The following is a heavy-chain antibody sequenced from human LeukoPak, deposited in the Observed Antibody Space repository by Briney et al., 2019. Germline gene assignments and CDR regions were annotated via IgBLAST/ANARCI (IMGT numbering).Heavy chain of an antibody. V-gene: IGHV3-23*01. CDR2: ISGSGGST. CDR1: GFTFSTYA. CDR3: AKDIVVVPAAEGDAFDI. J-gene: IGHJ3*02. Sequence: GGSLRLSCAASGFTFSTYAMSWVRQAPGKGLEWVSSISGSGGSTYYADSVKGRFTISRDNSKNTLYLQMNSLRAEHTALYYCAKDIVVVPAAEGDAFDIWGQGTMVTVSS. D-gene: IGHD2-2*01.